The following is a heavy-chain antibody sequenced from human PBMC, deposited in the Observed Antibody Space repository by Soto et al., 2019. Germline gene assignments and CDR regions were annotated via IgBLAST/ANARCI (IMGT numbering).Heavy chain of an antibody. D-gene: IGHD6-6*01. V-gene: IGHV4-34*01. Sequence: SETLSLTCAVYGGSFSGYYWSWIRQPPGKGLEWIGEINHSGSTNYNPSLKSRVTISVDTSKNQFSLKLSSVTAADTAVYYCARINLWQLPYFDYWGQGTLVTGSS. J-gene: IGHJ4*02. CDR1: GGSFSGYY. CDR3: ARINLWQLPYFDY. CDR2: INHSGST.